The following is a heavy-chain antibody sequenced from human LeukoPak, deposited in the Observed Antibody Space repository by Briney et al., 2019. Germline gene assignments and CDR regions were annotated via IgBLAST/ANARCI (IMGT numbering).Heavy chain of an antibody. CDR1: GGSINRSSFY. CDR3: AREETFTLDY. D-gene: IGHD2/OR15-2a*01. V-gene: IGHV4-39*07. CDR2: IYYSGST. Sequence: SETLSLTCSVSGGSINRSSFYWGWIRQPPGKGLEWIGSIYYSGSTYSNPSLKSRVTISVDTSKNQFSLKPTSVTAADTAVYYCAREETFTLDYWGQGTLVTVSS. J-gene: IGHJ4*02.